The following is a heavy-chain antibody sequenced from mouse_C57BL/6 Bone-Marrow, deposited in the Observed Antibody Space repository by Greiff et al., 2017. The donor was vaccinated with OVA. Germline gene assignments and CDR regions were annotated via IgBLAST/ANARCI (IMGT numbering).Heavy chain of an antibody. CDR2: IDPSDSYT. CDR3: ARAHYGSSYAMDY. CDR1: GYTFTSYW. Sequence: QVQLQQPGAELVMPGASVKLSCKASGYTFTSYWMHWVKQRPGQGLEWIGEIDPSDSYTNYNQKFKGKSTLTVDKSSSTAYMQLSSLTSGDSAVYYCARAHYGSSYAMDYWGQGTSVTVSS. D-gene: IGHD1-1*01. V-gene: IGHV1-69*01. J-gene: IGHJ4*01.